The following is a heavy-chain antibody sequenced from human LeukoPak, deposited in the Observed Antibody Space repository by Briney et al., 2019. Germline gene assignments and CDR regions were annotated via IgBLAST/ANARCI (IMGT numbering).Heavy chain of an antibody. D-gene: IGHD5-24*01. Sequence: PSETLSLTCNVSGASISDYYWSWIRQSAVKGLEWLGRIYATETDFNPSLKSRLTMSIDTSKNQLSLRLGSVTAADTGVYYCARHQGWLQWEYWGQGTLVTVSS. J-gene: IGHJ4*02. CDR1: GASISDYY. CDR2: IYATET. CDR3: ARHQGWLQWEY. V-gene: IGHV4-4*07.